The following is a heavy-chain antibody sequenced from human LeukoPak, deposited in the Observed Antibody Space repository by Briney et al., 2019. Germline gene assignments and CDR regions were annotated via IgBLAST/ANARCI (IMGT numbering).Heavy chain of an antibody. CDR1: GFTFSSYA. Sequence: QSGGSLRLSCAASGFTFSSYAMHWVRQAPGKGLEWVSAISGSGGSTYYTDSVKGRFTISRDNSKNTLYLQMNSLRAEDTAVYYCAKPSTYYYDSSGYYYWGQGTLVTVSS. CDR3: AKPSTYYYDSSGYYY. J-gene: IGHJ4*02. D-gene: IGHD3-22*01. V-gene: IGHV3-23*01. CDR2: ISGSGGST.